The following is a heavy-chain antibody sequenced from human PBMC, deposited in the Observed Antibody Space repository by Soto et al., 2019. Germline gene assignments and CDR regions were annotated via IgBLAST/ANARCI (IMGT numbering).Heavy chain of an antibody. CDR3: VKEKDGSS. J-gene: IGHJ5*02. CDR2: ISGSGYST. D-gene: IGHD6-6*01. CDR1: GFTFSTYA. Sequence: EVQLLESGGGLVQPGGSLRLSCAASGFTFSTYAMSWVRQAPGKGLEWVSTISGSGYSTCYADSVKGRFTISRDNSKDTLYLQMHSLRADDTAVFYCVKEKDGSSWGQGTLVTVSS. V-gene: IGHV3-23*01.